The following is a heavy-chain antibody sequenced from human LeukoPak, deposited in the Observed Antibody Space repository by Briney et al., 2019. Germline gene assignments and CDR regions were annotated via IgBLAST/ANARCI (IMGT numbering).Heavy chain of an antibody. D-gene: IGHD1-14*01. CDR2: ISWNSGAI. J-gene: IGHJ3*02. CDR3: AKNMISAGRGTFDI. V-gene: IGHV3-9*03. Sequence: GRSLRLSCAASGFTFDDFAMHWVRQAPGKGLEWVLSISWNSGAIGYADSVKGRFTISRDNAKNSLYLQMNSLRAEDMALYYCAKNMISAGRGTFDIWGQGTMVTVSS. CDR1: GFTFDDFA.